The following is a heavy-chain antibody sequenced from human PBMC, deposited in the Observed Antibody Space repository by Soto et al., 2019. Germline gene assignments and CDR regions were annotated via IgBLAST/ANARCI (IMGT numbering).Heavy chain of an antibody. D-gene: IGHD3-16*02. CDR2: ISSNGDST. Sequence: GGSLRLSCSASGFTFSNYAVHWVRQAPGKGLEYVSEISSNGDSTYYADSVKGRFTISRDNSKNTLYLQMSSLRPEDSAVYYCVSFGWGTYRFFAFRAQRASVTVSS. J-gene: IGHJ1*01. V-gene: IGHV3-64D*08. CDR1: GFTFSNYA. CDR3: VSFGWGTYRFFAF.